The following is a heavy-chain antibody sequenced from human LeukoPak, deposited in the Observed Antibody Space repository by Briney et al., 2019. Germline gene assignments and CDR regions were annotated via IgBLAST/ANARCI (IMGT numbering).Heavy chain of an antibody. CDR1: GYTPTGYY. V-gene: IGHV1-2*02. CDR2: INPSSGGT. CDR3: ARAGVWDYSDSSGYHNAAFDI. Sequence: ASVKVSCKASGYTPTGYYMHWVRQAPGQGLEWMGWINPSSGGTNYAQKFQGRVTVTRDTSISTAYTDLSRLRSDDTAVYYCARAGVWDYSDSSGYHNAAFDIWGQGTMVTVSS. J-gene: IGHJ3*02. D-gene: IGHD3-22*01.